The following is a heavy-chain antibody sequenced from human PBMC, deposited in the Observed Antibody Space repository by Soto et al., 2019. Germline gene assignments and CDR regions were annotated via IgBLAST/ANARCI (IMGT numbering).Heavy chain of an antibody. CDR3: VKNSGWFNT. J-gene: IGHJ5*02. V-gene: IGHV3-23*01. CDR2: IDGSGGIT. CDR1: GFTFGITD. Sequence: QFLQSGGGLVQPGGSLRLSCAASGFTFGITDMSWVRQAPGEGLEWVTSIDGSGGITYYGDSAKGRFTTSSDNSRNTVYLQMNSLKGDDTALYYCVKNSGWFNTWGQGALVTVSS. D-gene: IGHD3-10*01.